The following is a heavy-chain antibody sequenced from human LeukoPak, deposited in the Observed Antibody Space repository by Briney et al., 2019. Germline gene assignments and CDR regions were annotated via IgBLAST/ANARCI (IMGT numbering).Heavy chain of an antibody. J-gene: IGHJ3*02. CDR2: ITGDGRNE. D-gene: IGHD2-2*01. CDR3: AKNLSRAYALDI. Sequence: GGTLRLSCAASGFTFSIHTLYWIRQPPGKGLEWVAAITGDGRNEFYADFEKGRFTISRNNYKNAFYLQMNILNAENAVLYYCAKNLSRAYALDIWGQGTMVTVSS. V-gene: IGHV3-30-3*02. CDR1: GFTFSIHT.